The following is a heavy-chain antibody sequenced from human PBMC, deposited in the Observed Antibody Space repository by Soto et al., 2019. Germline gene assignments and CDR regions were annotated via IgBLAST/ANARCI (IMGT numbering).Heavy chain of an antibody. D-gene: IGHD6-13*01. CDR1: GYNFHTYW. CDR2: IDPIDSTT. J-gene: IGHJ6*02. Sequence: PGESLKISCTGSGYNFHTYWINWVRQTPEKGLEWMGRIDPIDSTTTYNPSLEGHITVSLSTSISTTYLQWSSLKASDTAIYYCARRIAAAGGYYYYAFDVWCQGSAVTVSS. V-gene: IGHV5-10-1*01. CDR3: ARRIAAAGGYYYYAFDV.